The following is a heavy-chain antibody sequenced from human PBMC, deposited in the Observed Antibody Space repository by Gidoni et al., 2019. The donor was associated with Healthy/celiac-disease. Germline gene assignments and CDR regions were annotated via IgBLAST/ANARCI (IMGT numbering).Heavy chain of an antibody. Sequence: QVQLVQSGSELTKPGASVKVSCKASGYTFTSYAMNWVRQAPGQGLEWMGWINTNTGNPTYAQGFTGRFVFSLDTSVSKAYLQISSLKAEDTAVDYCARAQFPPFGELLFELDYWGQGTLVTVSS. V-gene: IGHV7-4-1*02. CDR3: ARAQFPPFGELLFELDY. CDR1: GYTFTSYA. J-gene: IGHJ4*02. CDR2: INTNTGNP. D-gene: IGHD3-10*01.